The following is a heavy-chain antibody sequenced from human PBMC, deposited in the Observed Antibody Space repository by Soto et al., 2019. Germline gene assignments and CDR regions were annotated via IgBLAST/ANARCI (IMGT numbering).Heavy chain of an antibody. Sequence: QVQLVQSGAEVKKPGSSVKVSCKASGGTFGIYAITWVRQAPGQGLEWMGGIIAFSDIVNYTQKLQGRVTITADESTHTAYMDLSSLRSEDTAVYYCARSLYSSSWFHSGNSYYYYGMDVWGQGNTVTVSS. CDR1: GGTFGIYA. CDR3: ARSLYSSSWFHSGNSYYYYGMDV. CDR2: IIAFSDIV. V-gene: IGHV1-69*12. J-gene: IGHJ6*02. D-gene: IGHD6-13*01.